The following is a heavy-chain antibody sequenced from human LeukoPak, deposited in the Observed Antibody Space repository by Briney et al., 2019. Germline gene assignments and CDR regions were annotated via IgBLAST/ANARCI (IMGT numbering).Heavy chain of an antibody. CDR3: AKHRENYGDSCLDDY. Sequence: GGSLRLSCAASGFTFSSYWMSWVRQAPGKGLEWVSVISGSGDKIYYADSVKGRFTTSRDNAKNTLYLLMNSLRAEDTAVYYCAKHRENYGDSCLDDYWGQGTLVTVSS. D-gene: IGHD4-17*01. V-gene: IGHV3-23*01. CDR2: ISGSGDKI. J-gene: IGHJ4*02. CDR1: GFTFSSYW.